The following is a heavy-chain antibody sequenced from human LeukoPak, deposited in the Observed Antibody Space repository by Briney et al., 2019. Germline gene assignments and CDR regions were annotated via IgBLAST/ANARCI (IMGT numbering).Heavy chain of an antibody. D-gene: IGHD6-25*01. Sequence: SQTLSLTCTVSGGSISSSSSYCNWIRQPPGKGLEWIGNIYYSGSANHNPSLKSRVTISRDTSKNQFSLKLTSVTTADTAVYYCARAGGVKTAALDLDYWGQGTLVTVSS. CDR2: IYYSGSA. V-gene: IGHV4-61*01. J-gene: IGHJ4*02. CDR1: GGSISSSSSY. CDR3: ARAGGVKTAALDLDY.